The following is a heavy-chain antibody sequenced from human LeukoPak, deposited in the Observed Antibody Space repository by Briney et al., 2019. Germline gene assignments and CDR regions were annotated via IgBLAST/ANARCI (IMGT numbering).Heavy chain of an antibody. CDR1: GNYW. CDR2: IKQDGSKK. CDR3: TRVGYIDEGIDY. J-gene: IGHJ4*02. V-gene: IGHV3-7*04. D-gene: IGHD5-24*01. Sequence: GGSLRLSCAASGNYWMHWVRQAPGKGLEWVANIKQDGSKKSYVDSVKGRFTISRDNAKNSLYLQMNSLRAEDTAIYYCTRVGYIDEGIDYWGQGTLVTVSS.